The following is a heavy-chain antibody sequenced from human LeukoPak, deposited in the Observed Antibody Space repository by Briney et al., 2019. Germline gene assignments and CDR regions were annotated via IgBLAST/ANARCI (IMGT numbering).Heavy chain of an antibody. Sequence: PGGSLRLSCAASGFTFSSYAMHWVRQAPGKGPEWVAVISYDGSNKYYADSGKGRFTISRDNSKNTLYLQMNSLRAEDTAVYYCARDPGYSGYSDAFDIWGQGTMVTVSS. CDR3: ARDPGYSGYSDAFDI. CDR2: ISYDGSNK. CDR1: GFTFSSYA. J-gene: IGHJ3*02. V-gene: IGHV3-30-3*01. D-gene: IGHD5-12*01.